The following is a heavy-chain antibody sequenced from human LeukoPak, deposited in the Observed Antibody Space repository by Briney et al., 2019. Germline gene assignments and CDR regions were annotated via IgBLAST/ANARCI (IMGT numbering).Heavy chain of an antibody. CDR2: INPNSGGT. Sequence: ASVKVSCKASGYTFTGYYMHWVRQAPGQGLEWMGWINPNSGGTNYAQKFQGRVTMTRDTSITTAYMELSRLRSDDAAVYYCARSSAPYYFDYWGQGTLVTVSS. CDR3: ARSSAPYYFDY. CDR1: GYTFTGYY. J-gene: IGHJ4*02. V-gene: IGHV1-2*02.